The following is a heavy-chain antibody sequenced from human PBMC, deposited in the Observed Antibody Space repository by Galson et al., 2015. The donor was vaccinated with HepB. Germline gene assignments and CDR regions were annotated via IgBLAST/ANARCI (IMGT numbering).Heavy chain of an antibody. Sequence: SLRLSCAASGFTFSSYSMNWVRQAPGKGLEWVSYISSSSSTIYYADSVKGRFTISRDKAKNSLYLQMNSLRDEDTAVYYCARYCSSTSCYGGFDYWGQGTLVTVSS. V-gene: IGHV3-48*02. CDR2: ISSSSSTI. D-gene: IGHD2-2*01. J-gene: IGHJ4*02. CDR1: GFTFSSYS. CDR3: ARYCSSTSCYGGFDY.